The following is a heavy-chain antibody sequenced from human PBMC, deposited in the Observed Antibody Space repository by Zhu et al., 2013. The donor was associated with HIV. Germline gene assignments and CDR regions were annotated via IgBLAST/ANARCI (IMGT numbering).Heavy chain of an antibody. CDR3: ARERELFGVAYDGFDI. CDR1: GYIFTSHN. V-gene: IGHV1-46*01. D-gene: IGHD3-3*01. CDR2: IDPSGGST. Sequence: QVQLVQSGAEVKKPGASVKVSCKASGYIFTSHNIHWVRQAPGQGLEWMGIIDPSGGSTNNAQNFQGRVTMTRDTSTSTVYMELSSLRSEDTAMYYCARERELFGVAYDGFDIWGQGTMVTVSS. J-gene: IGHJ3*02.